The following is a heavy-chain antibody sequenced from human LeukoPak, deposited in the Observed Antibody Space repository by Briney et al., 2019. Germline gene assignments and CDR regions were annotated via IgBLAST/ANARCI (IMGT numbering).Heavy chain of an antibody. J-gene: IGHJ4*02. CDR2: MQYDGSVE. CDR3: AREEWTVTTSGGIIDY. Sequence: GGSLRLSCVASGFSFSNYGTHWVRQAPGKGLEWVTFMQYDGSVEFYADSVKGRFTISRDNSKNTVYLQMTSLRTEDTAVYYCAREEWTVTTSGGIIDYWGQGTLVTVSS. V-gene: IGHV3-30*02. D-gene: IGHD4-17*01. CDR1: GFSFSNYG.